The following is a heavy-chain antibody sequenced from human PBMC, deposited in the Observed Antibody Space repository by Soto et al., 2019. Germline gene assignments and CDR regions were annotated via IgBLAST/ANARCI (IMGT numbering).Heavy chain of an antibody. CDR3: ARVSGSGSEYNY. CDR2: IGTAGDT. CDR1: GFTFSSYD. V-gene: IGHV3-13*01. Sequence: EVQLVESGGGLVQPGGSLRLSCAASGFTFSSYDMHWVRQATGKGLEWVSAIGTAGDTYYPGSVKGRFTISRENAKNSLYLQMNSLRAEDTAVYYCARVSGSGSEYNYWGQGTLVTVSS. J-gene: IGHJ4*02. D-gene: IGHD3-10*01.